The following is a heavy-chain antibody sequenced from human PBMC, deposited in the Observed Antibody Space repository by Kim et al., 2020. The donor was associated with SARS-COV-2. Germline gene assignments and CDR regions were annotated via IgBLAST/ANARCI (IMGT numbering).Heavy chain of an antibody. CDR3: ARGRWLQSFQFDY. D-gene: IGHD5-12*01. J-gene: IGHJ4*02. Sequence: YSVSVISRITINPDTSKNQCSLQLNSVTPEDTAVYYCARGRWLQSFQFDYWGQGTLVTVSS. V-gene: IGHV6-1*01.